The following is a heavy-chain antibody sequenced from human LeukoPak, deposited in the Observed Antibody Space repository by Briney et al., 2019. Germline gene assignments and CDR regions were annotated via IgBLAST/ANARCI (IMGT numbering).Heavy chain of an antibody. D-gene: IGHD6-19*01. Sequence: SETLSLTCAVYIDSFTNYYWNWIRQTPGTGLEWIGEVNDSGGTNISPSLRSRVILSVDTSKNQFSLKLISVTAADTAVYYCARDLGWGRFAFDIWGQGTMVTVSS. J-gene: IGHJ3*02. CDR3: ARDLGWGRFAFDI. V-gene: IGHV4-34*01. CDR2: VNDSGGT. CDR1: IDSFTNYY.